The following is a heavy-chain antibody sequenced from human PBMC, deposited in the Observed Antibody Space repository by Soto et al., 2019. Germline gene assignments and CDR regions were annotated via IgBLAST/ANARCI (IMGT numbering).Heavy chain of an antibody. Sequence: PGGSLRLSCAVSGFICSSYDMSWVRQAPGQGLEWVSTILVGGSTHYEDSVKGRFTISRDTSKNTVYLQMNSLTAGDTAFYYCAKATATSGGAFEIYGQGTVVTVSS. V-gene: IGHV3-23*01. J-gene: IGHJ3*02. CDR3: AKATATSGGAFEI. CDR1: GFICSSYD. CDR2: ILVGGST. D-gene: IGHD1-26*01.